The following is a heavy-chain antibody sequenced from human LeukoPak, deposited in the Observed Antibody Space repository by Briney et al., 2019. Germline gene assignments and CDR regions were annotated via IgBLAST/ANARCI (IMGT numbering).Heavy chain of an antibody. V-gene: IGHV1-2*02. Sequence: ASVKVSCKASGYTFINYYMHWVRQAPGQGLEWMGWINPNSGGTNYAQKFQGRVTMTRDTSISTAYMELSRLRSDDTAVYYCAREVGYCSVTSCAPGDYWGQGTLVTVSS. CDR3: AREVGYCSVTSCAPGDY. CDR2: INPNSGGT. CDR1: GYTFINYY. J-gene: IGHJ4*02. D-gene: IGHD2-2*01.